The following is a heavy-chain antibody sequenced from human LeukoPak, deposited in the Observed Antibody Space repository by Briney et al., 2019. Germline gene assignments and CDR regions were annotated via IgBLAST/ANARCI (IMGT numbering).Heavy chain of an antibody. J-gene: IGHJ3*02. CDR3: ARDSGSYYLAGAFDI. CDR1: GGTFSSYA. Sequence: SVKVSCKASGGTFSSYAISCVRQAPGQGLEWMGGIIPIFGTANYAQKFQGRVTITTDESTSTAYMELSSLRSEETAVYYCARDSGSYYLAGAFDIWGQGTMVTVSS. D-gene: IGHD1-26*01. CDR2: IIPIFGTA. V-gene: IGHV1-69*05.